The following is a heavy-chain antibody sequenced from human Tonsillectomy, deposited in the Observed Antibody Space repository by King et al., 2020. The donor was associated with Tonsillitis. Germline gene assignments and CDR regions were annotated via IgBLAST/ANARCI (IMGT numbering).Heavy chain of an antibody. CDR1: GFTFSDYY. J-gene: IGHJ3*02. CDR3: ATGTSYDFWSAYYYAFDI. D-gene: IGHD3-3*01. CDR2: ISSSGSTI. V-gene: IGHV3-11*01. Sequence: QVQLVESGGGLAKPGGSLRLSCAASGFTFSDYYMSWIRQAPGKGLEWVSYISSSGSTIYYGDSVKGRFTISRDNAKNSLYLQMNSLRAEDTAVYYCATGTSYDFWSAYYYAFDIWGRGTMVTVSS.